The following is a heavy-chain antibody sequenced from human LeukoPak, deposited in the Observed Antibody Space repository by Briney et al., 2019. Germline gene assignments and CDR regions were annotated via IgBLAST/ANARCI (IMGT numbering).Heavy chain of an antibody. D-gene: IGHD1-26*01. V-gene: IGHV3-48*01. CDR1: GFAFRSYS. J-gene: IGHJ2*01. Sequence: GGSLRLSCVASGFAFRSYSMNWVRQAPGKGLEWVAYIGSTGSTIYYADSVKGRFTISRDTAKNSLYLQMRSLTAEDTAVYYCARDVGIHWYFDLWGRGTPVTASS. CDR3: ARDVGIHWYFDL. CDR2: IGSTGSTI.